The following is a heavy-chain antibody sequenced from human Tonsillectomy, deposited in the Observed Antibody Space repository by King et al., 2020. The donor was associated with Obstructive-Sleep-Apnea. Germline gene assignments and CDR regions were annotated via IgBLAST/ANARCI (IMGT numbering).Heavy chain of an antibody. J-gene: IGHJ6*02. V-gene: IGHV3-9*01. D-gene: IGHD3-10*01. CDR3: AKDMGFGDRYYYYGMDV. CDR1: GFTFDDYA. Sequence: VQLVESGGGLVQPGRSLRLSCAASGFTFDDYAMHWVRQVPGKGLEGVSGISWNIGSIGYADSVKGRFTISRDNAKNSLYLQMNSLRAEDTALYYCAKDMGFGDRYYYYGMDVWGQGTTVTVSS. CDR2: ISWNIGSI.